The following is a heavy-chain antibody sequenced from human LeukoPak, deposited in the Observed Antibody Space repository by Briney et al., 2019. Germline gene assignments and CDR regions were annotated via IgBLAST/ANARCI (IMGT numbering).Heavy chain of an antibody. V-gene: IGHV4-39*01. Sequence: SETLSLTCTVSGGSISSSSYYWGWIRQPPGKGLGWIGGVYYIGGTYYNPSLKSRVSISVDTSKNQFSLKLNSVTAADTAVYYCARLYDYVWGNYRHKGYYFDYWGQGTLVTVSS. J-gene: IGHJ4*02. CDR1: GGSISSSSYY. CDR3: ARLYDYVWGNYRHKGYYFDY. D-gene: IGHD3-16*02. CDR2: VYYIGGT.